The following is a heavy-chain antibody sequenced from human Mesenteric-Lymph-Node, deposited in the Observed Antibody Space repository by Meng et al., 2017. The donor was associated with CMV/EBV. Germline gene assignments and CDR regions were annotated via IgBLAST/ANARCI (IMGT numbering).Heavy chain of an antibody. V-gene: IGHV3-21*01. CDR2: ITASGREI. Sequence: GGSLRLSCAASGFTFSSYSMNWVRQAPGKGLEWVSSITASGREIHYADSVKGRFTISRDNAKNSLYLQMHSLRAEDSAVYYCATSIVVMPGATTDCWGQGTQVTVSS. CDR3: ATSIVVMPGATTDC. J-gene: IGHJ4*02. D-gene: IGHD2-2*01. CDR1: GFTFSSYS.